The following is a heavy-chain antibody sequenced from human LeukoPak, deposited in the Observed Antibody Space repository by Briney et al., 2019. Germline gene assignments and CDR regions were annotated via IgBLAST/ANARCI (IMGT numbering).Heavy chain of an antibody. CDR1: GFTFSSYG. CDR3: ARDRDSSSWFPHFDY. D-gene: IGHD6-13*01. V-gene: IGHV3-33*01. Sequence: GGSLRLSCTASGFTFSSYGMHWVRQAPGKGLEWVAVIWYDGSNKYYADSVKGRITISRDNSKNTLYLQMNSLRAEDTAVYYCARDRDSSSWFPHFDYWGQGTLVTVSS. CDR2: IWYDGSNK. J-gene: IGHJ4*02.